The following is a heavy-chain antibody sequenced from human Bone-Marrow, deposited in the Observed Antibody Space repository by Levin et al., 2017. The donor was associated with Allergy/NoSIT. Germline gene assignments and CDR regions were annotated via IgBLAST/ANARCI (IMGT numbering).Heavy chain of an antibody. CDR1: GGSIIHHS. J-gene: IGHJ4*02. CDR2: IFVSSTT. Sequence: SETLSLTCTVSGGSIIHHSWSWVRQPAGRGLEWIGRIFVSSTTNYNPSLKSRVTMSVDRSKNEFSLRLTSVTAADPAVYFCARNNPVGYFDYWGQGSLVAVSS. V-gene: IGHV4-4*07. D-gene: IGHD1-26*01. CDR3: ARNNPVGYFDY.